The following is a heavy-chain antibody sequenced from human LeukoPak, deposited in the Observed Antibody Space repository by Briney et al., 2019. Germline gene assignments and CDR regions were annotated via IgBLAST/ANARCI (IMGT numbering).Heavy chain of an antibody. CDR1: GFIFSSYG. D-gene: IGHD3-16*01. J-gene: IGHJ4*02. V-gene: IGHV3-48*01. CDR2: ISSSSSTI. CDR3: AREKTFGGIDY. Sequence: TGGSLRLSCAASGFIFSSYGMNWVRQAPGKGLEWVSYISSSSSTIFYADSVKGRFTISRDNAKNSLYLQMNSLRADDTAVYYCAREKTFGGIDYWGQGTLVTVSS.